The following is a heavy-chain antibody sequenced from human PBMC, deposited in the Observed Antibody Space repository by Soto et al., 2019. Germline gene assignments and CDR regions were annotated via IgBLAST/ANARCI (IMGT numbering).Heavy chain of an antibody. CDR2: ITFSGNTV. CDR3: ASVSWREKYGMDV. J-gene: IGHJ6*02. CDR1: GFAFSDSY. Sequence: VGSLRLSCAASGFAFSDSYMSWIRQAPGKGLEWISYITFSGNTVYYADSLKGRFTISRDNAKNSLYLQMNRLRAEDTAVYYCASVSWREKYGMDVWGQGTTVTVSS. V-gene: IGHV3-11*01.